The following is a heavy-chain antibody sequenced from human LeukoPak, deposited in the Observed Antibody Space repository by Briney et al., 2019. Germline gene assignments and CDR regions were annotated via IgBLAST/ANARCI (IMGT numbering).Heavy chain of an antibody. CDR2: IYPGDSDT. D-gene: IGHD6-13*01. CDR3: ARTQAAAGTHAPYYFDF. CDR1: GYSFTSYW. V-gene: IGHV5-51*01. J-gene: IGHJ4*02. Sequence: GESLKISCKGSGYSFTSYWIGWVRQVPGKGLEWMGIIYPGDSDTRYSPSFQGQVTISADKSISSAYLQWSSLKASDTAMYYCARTQAAAGTHAPYYFDFWGQGTLVTVSS.